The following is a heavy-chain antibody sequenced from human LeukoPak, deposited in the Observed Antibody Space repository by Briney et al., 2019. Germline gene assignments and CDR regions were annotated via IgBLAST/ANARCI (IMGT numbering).Heavy chain of an antibody. CDR1: GFTFSSYS. Sequence: TGGSLGLSCAAPGFTFSSYSMNWVRQAPGKGLKWVSYISSSSSTIYYADSVKGRFTISRDNAKNSLYLQMNSLRAEDTAVYYCARDRDDILTGSLDYWGQGTLVTVSS. CDR3: ARDRDDILTGSLDY. D-gene: IGHD3-9*01. CDR2: ISSSSSTI. J-gene: IGHJ4*02. V-gene: IGHV3-48*01.